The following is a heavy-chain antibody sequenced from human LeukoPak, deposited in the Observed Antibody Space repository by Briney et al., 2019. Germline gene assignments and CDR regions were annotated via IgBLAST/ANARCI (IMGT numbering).Heavy chain of an antibody. Sequence: SETLSLTCTVSGGSISSGDYYWSWIRQPPGKGLEWIGYICYSGSTYYNPSLKSRVTISVDTSKNQFSLKLSSVTAADTAVYYCARVALGPDVDYWGQGTLVTVSS. CDR3: ARVALGPDVDY. V-gene: IGHV4-30-4*08. CDR2: ICYSGST. CDR1: GGSISSGDYY. D-gene: IGHD1-14*01. J-gene: IGHJ4*02.